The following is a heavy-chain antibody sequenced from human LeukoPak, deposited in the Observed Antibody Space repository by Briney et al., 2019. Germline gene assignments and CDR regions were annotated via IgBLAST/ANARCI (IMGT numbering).Heavy chain of an antibody. CDR1: GDSVSSNSPA. CDR3: AREKTRRTYYYYDSSGSQTAFDI. Sequence: SQTLSLTCAISGDSVSSNSPAWNWIRQSPSRGLEWLGRIYYRSKWYYEYAVSVKSRININPDTSKNQFSLQLNSVTPEDTAVYYCAREKTRRTYYYYDSSGSQTAFDIWGRGTMVTVSS. D-gene: IGHD3-22*01. J-gene: IGHJ3*02. CDR2: IYYRSKWYY. V-gene: IGHV6-1*01.